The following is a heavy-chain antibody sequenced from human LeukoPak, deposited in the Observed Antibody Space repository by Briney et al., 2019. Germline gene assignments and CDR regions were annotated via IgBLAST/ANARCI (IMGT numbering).Heavy chain of an antibody. CDR3: ARATRYSSSWRSVYYIDY. CDR2: IGTAGDP. Sequence: GGALRLSCAASGFTFSSYDMHWVRQATGKSLEWGCAIGTAGDPYYPGSVKGRFTISRENAKNSLYLQMNSLRAGDTAVYYCARATRYSSSWRSVYYIDYWGQGTLVTVSS. CDR1: GFTFSSYD. J-gene: IGHJ4*02. V-gene: IGHV3-13*05. D-gene: IGHD6-13*01.